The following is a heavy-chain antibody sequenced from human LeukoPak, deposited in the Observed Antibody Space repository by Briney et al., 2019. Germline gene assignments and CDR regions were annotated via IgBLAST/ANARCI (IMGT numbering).Heavy chain of an antibody. V-gene: IGHV3-30*04. CDR1: GFTFSSYA. D-gene: IGHD2-21*02. J-gene: IGHJ4*02. Sequence: PGGSLRLSCAASGFTFSSYAMHWVRQAPGKGLEWVAVISYDGSNKYYADSVKGRFTISRDNSKNTLYLQMNSLRAEDTAVYYCASESDSFDYWGQGTLVTVSS. CDR3: ASESDSFDY. CDR2: ISYDGSNK.